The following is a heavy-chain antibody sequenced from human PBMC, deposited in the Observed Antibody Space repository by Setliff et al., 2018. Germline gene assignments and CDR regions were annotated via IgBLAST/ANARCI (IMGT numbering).Heavy chain of an antibody. CDR3: ARFYDGQFDY. V-gene: IGHV1-69*10. J-gene: IGHJ4*02. CDR1: GGTFSRYA. D-gene: IGHD3-3*01. Sequence: ASVKVSCKASGGTFSRYAISWVRQAPGQGLEWMGGIIPILGIANYAQKFQGRVTITADESTSTAYMELSSLCSDDTAVYYCARFYDGQFDYWGQGTLVTVSS. CDR2: IIPILGIA.